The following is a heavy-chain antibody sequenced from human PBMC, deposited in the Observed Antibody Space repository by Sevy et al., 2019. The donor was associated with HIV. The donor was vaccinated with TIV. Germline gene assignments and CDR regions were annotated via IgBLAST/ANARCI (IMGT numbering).Heavy chain of an antibody. V-gene: IGHV4-59*01. J-gene: IGHJ6*02. CDR3: ARGYALGIHFGMDV. Sequence: SETLSLTCTVSDGSISSSYWTWIRQTPGKGLEWIGYIYYTGNAKYNPSLKSRVTISIDTSKKQFSLKLSSVTAADTAVYYCARGYALGIHFGMDVWGQGTTVTVSS. CDR2: IYYTGNA. D-gene: IGHD1-1*01. CDR1: DGSISSSY.